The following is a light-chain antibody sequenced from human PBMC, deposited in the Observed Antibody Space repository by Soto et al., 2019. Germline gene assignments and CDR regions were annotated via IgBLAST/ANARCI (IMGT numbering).Light chain of an antibody. CDR1: SSDVGGYNY. CDR2: EVS. Sequence: QSALTQPASVSGSPGQSITISCTGTSSDVGGYNYVSWYQQHPGKAPKLMIYEVSNRPSGVSNRSAGTKAGNTASLTISGLQAEEEADYYCSSYTSSSTEVFGAGTKVTVL. V-gene: IGLV2-14*01. CDR3: SSYTSSSTEV. J-gene: IGLJ1*01.